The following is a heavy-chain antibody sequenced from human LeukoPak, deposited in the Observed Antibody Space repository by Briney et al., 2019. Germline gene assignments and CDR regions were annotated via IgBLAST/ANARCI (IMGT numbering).Heavy chain of an antibody. CDR3: ARSIGYYYTMDV. Sequence: AGGSLRLSCVACGFSFSDYYMSWIRQAPGRGLEWISYISGSGSDLYYADSVKGRFTISRDNAYNSLYLQMNSLRAEDTAVYYCARSIGYYYTMDVWGQGTTVTVSS. J-gene: IGHJ6*02. V-gene: IGHV3-11*01. CDR1: GFSFSDYY. CDR2: ISGSGSDL. D-gene: IGHD3-22*01.